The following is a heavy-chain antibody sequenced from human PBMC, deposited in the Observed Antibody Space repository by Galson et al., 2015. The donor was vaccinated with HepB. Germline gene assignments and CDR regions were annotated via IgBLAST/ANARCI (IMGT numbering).Heavy chain of an antibody. CDR1: GYTFTSYG. D-gene: IGHD5-12*01. V-gene: IGHV1-18*01. CDR2: ISAYNGNT. Sequence: SVKVSCKASGYTFTSYGITWVRQAPGQGLEWMGWISAYNGNTNYAQKLQGRVTMTTDTSTSTAYMELRSLGSDDTAVYYCARDGSGYDFGYFDLWGRGTLVTVSS. J-gene: IGHJ2*01. CDR3: ARDGSGYDFGYFDL.